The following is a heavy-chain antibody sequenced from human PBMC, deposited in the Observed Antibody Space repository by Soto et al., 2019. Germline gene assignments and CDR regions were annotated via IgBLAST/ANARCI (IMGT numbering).Heavy chain of an antibody. V-gene: IGHV1-18*04. D-gene: IGHD3-22*01. J-gene: IGHJ4*02. CDR2: ISAYNGNT. Sequence: QVQLVQSGAEVKKPGAPVKVSCKASGYTFTSYGISWVRQAPGQGLAWMGWISAYNGNTNYAQKLQGRVTMTTDTSTSTAYMELRSLRSDDTAVYYCARERKYYYDSSGSQRDYWGQGTLVTVSS. CDR3: ARERKYYYDSSGSQRDY. CDR1: GYTFTSYG.